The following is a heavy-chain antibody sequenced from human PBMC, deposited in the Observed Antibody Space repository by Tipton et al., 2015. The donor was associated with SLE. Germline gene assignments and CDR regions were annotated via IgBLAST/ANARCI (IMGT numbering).Heavy chain of an antibody. V-gene: IGHV4-4*07. CDR1: GGSVSNNY. Sequence: LRLSCTVSGGSVSNNYYSWIRQPAGKGLEWIGRIYTSGIINYNPSLTGRVTMSVDTSKTQFSLKLSSVTAADTAVYYCARGSSSSDWYFDLWGVAPWSLSPQ. CDR2: IYTSGII. D-gene: IGHD6-13*01. J-gene: IGHJ2*01. CDR3: ARGSSSSDWYFDL.